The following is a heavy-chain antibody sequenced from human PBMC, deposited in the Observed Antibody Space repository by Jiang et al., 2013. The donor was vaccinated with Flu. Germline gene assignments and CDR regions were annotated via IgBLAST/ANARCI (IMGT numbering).Heavy chain of an antibody. CDR2: IYYSGST. CDR1: GASISSYY. CDR3: ARHRVAAHDYYYGLDV. J-gene: IGHJ6*02. Sequence: GPGLVKPSETLSLTCTVSGASISSYYWSWIRQPPGKGLEWIGYIYYSGSTNYNPSLKSRVTISVDTSKNQFSLKLRSVTAADTAVYYCARHRVAAHDYYYGLDVWGQGTTVTVSS. D-gene: IGHD6-13*01. V-gene: IGHV4-59*01.